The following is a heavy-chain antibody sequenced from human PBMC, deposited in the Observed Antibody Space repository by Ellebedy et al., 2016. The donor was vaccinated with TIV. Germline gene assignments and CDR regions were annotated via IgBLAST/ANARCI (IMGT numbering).Heavy chain of an antibody. D-gene: IGHD1-7*01. CDR1: GTSISSSHW. CDR3: ARAWGFKLNYIYYGMDV. J-gene: IGHJ6*02. Sequence: SETLSLAXAVSGTSISSSHWWRWVRQPPGKGLEWIGAIYPGGRTHYNPSLKRRVTISVDKSKNPFSLKLSSVTAADTAVYYCARAWGFKLNYIYYGMDVWGQGTTVTVSS. V-gene: IGHV4-4*02. CDR2: IYPGGRT.